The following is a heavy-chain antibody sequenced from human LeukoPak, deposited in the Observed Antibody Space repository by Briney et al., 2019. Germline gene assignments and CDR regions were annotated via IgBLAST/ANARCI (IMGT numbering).Heavy chain of an antibody. D-gene: IGHD6-19*01. CDR2: ISSSSSYI. CDR1: GFTFSSYS. Sequence: GGSLRLSCAASGFTFSSYSMNWVRQAPGKRLEWVSSISSSSSYIYYADSVKGRFTISRDNAKNSLYLQMNSLRAEDTAVYYCARVRSAGAVAGPYYFDYWGQGTLVTVSS. J-gene: IGHJ4*02. V-gene: IGHV3-21*01. CDR3: ARVRSAGAVAGPYYFDY.